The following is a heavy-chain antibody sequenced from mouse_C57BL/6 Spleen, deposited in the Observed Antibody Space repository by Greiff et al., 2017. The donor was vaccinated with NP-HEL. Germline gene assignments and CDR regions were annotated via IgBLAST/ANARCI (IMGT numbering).Heavy chain of an antibody. CDR3: ARHYYGFDY. CDR1: GFTFSDYY. V-gene: IGHV5-12*01. J-gene: IGHJ2*01. D-gene: IGHD1-1*01. Sequence: EVQLVESGGGLVQPGGSLKLSCAASGFTFSDYYMYWVRQTPEKRLEWVAYISNGGGSTYYPDTVKGRFTISRDNAKNTLYLQMSLLKSEDTAMYYCARHYYGFDYWGQGTTLTVSS. CDR2: ISNGGGST.